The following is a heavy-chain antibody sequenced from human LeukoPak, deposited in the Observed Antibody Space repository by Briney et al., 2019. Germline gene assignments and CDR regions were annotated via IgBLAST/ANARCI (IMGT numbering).Heavy chain of an antibody. D-gene: IGHD4-17*01. CDR1: GFSFSSYG. Sequence: PGGSLRLSCSASGFSFSSYGMHWVRQAPGKGLEWVAVIWHDGSHQYYADSEKGRFTISRDNSRNTVYLQMDRLRVEDKAVYYCARDATEYGDSHFDWWGQGTLVTVSS. V-gene: IGHV3-33*01. J-gene: IGHJ4*02. CDR3: ARDATEYGDSHFDW. CDR2: IWHDGSHQ.